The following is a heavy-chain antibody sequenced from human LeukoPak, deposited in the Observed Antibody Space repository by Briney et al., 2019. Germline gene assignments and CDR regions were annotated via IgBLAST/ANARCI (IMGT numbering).Heavy chain of an antibody. Sequence: GSLRLSCAASGFTFSSYAMSWVRQAPGKGLEWVSSIGGSGGSTYYADSVKGRFTIPRDNSKNTLYLQMNSLRAEDTAVYYCAKVETAAAATLRGFDYWGQGTLVTVSS. CDR3: AKVETAAAATLRGFDY. CDR1: GFTFSSYA. CDR2: IGGSGGST. V-gene: IGHV3-23*01. D-gene: IGHD6-13*01. J-gene: IGHJ4*02.